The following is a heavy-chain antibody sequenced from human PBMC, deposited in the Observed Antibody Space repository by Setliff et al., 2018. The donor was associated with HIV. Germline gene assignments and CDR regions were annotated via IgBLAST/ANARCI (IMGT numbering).Heavy chain of an antibody. J-gene: IGHJ3*02. CDR3: ARDPGYKSTWYGVFDI. Sequence: ASVKVSCKASGYTFTKYAMNWVRQAPGQGLEWMGWINPNGGYTNYAQKFLGRVTMTQDTSFTTAYLELSRLGSDDTAVYYCARDPGYKSTWYGVFDIWGQGTMVTVPS. CDR1: GYTFTKYA. D-gene: IGHD6-13*01. CDR2: INPNGGYT. V-gene: IGHV1-2*02.